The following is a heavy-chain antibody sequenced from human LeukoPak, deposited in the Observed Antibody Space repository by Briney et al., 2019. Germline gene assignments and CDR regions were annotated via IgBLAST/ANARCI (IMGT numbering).Heavy chain of an antibody. CDR3: ARWSNSGFDY. CDR2: INPNSGGT. Sequence: GASVKVPCKASGYTFTGYYMHWVRQAPGQGLEWMGRINPNSGGTNYVEKFQGRVTMTRDTSISTAYMELSRLTSDDTAMYYCARWSNSGFDYWGQGTLVTVSS. V-gene: IGHV1-2*02. CDR1: GYTFTGYY. J-gene: IGHJ4*02. D-gene: IGHD1-26*01.